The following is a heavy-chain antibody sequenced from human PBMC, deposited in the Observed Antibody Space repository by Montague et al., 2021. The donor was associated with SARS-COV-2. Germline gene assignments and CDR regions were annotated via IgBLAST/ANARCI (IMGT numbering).Heavy chain of an antibody. V-gene: IGHV4-39*01. CDR2: IGYSTSS. Sequence: SETLSLTCTVPGAYIGSSFSYWGWIRQPPGKGLEWIGSIGYSTSSFYNPSLRSRVTISEDTPRNQFSLKVTSVTAADTAVYYCAGYRVGTMLDSWGPGTLVTVSS. D-gene: IGHD1-1*01. CDR1: GAYIGSSFSY. CDR3: AGYRVGTMLDS. J-gene: IGHJ5*01.